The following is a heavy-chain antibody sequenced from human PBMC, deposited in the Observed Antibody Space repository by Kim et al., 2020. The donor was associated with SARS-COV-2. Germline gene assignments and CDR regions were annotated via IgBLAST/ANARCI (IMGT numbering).Heavy chain of an antibody. V-gene: IGHV3-23*05. J-gene: IGHJ6*02. CDR2: IYSSGDRT. Sequence: GGSLRLSCAASGFTFSSYAMIWVRQAPGKGPEAVSSIYSSGDRTYYVDSVKGRFTISRDNSKNTLYLQMNSLRVEDTAVYYCAKVKSQTEHYWYGMDVWGQGTTVTVSS. CDR1: GFTFSSYA. CDR3: AKVKSQTEHYWYGMDV.